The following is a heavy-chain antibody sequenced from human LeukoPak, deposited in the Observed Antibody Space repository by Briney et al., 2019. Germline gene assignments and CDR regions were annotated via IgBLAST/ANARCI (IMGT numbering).Heavy chain of an antibody. D-gene: IGHD2-15*01. V-gene: IGHV4-38-2*02. Sequence: SETLSLTCTVSGYSISTGYYWDWIRQPPGKGLEWIGTFYHGGSTYYNPSLQSRVTISIDTSKNQFSLKLRFVTAADTAVYYCARVRCSGGSCPYYYYYYMDVWGKGTTVTVSS. J-gene: IGHJ6*03. CDR1: GYSISTGYY. CDR2: FYHGGST. CDR3: ARVRCSGGSCPYYYYYYMDV.